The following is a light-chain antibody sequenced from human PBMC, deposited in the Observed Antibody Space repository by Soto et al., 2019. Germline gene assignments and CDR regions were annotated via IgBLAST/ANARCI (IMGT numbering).Light chain of an antibody. Sequence: QSVLTQPPSVSAAPGQKVTISCSGSSSNIGNNYVSWYQQLPGTAPKLLIYDNNERPSGIPDRFSGSKSGTSATLGITGLQTGDEADYYCGTWDSSLSPHVVFGGGTKLTVL. J-gene: IGLJ2*01. V-gene: IGLV1-51*01. CDR2: DNN. CDR3: GTWDSSLSPHVV. CDR1: SSNIGNNY.